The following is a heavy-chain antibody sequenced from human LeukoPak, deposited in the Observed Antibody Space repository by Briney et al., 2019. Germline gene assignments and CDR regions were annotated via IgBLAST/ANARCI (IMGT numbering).Heavy chain of an antibody. J-gene: IGHJ3*01. Sequence: ASVKVSCKASGGTFTSHTITWVRQASGQGLEWMGGTIPFLGAAHTAQEFQGRVTITTDESTDTAYLELSSLRSEDTAVYYCATDRNLEDCRSSSCYGVWAFNVWGQGTMVTVSS. CDR2: TIPFLGAA. CDR3: ATDRNLEDCRSSSCYGVWAFNV. CDR1: GGTFTSHT. V-gene: IGHV1-69*05. D-gene: IGHD2-2*01.